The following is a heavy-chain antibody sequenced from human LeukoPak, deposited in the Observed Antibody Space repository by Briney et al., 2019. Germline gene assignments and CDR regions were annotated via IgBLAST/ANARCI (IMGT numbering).Heavy chain of an antibody. CDR2: INAGNGNA. J-gene: IGHJ4*02. CDR1: GYTFTSYA. Sequence: ASVKVSCKASGYTFTSYAMHWVRQAPGQRLEWMGWINAGNGNAKYSQKFQGRVTITRDTSASTAYMELSSLRSEDTAVYYCARGTLANPHFDYWGQGTLVTVSS. CDR3: ARGTLANPHFDY. D-gene: IGHD4/OR15-4a*01. V-gene: IGHV1-3*01.